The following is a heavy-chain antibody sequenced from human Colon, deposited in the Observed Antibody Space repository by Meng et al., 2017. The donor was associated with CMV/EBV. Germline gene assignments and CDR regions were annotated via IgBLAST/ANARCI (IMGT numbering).Heavy chain of an antibody. CDR2: IYYSGST. D-gene: IGHD4-17*01. CDR1: GGSISSSSYY. CDR3: TVTTGEGPRWYFDL. J-gene: IGHJ2*01. Sequence: QLQLQESGPGLVKPSEXLSPTCTVSGGSISSSSYYWGWIRQPPGKGLEWIGSIYYSGSTYYNPSLKSRVTISVDTSKNQFSLKLSSVTAADTAVYYCTVTTGEGPRWYFDLWGRGTLVTVSS. V-gene: IGHV4-39*07.